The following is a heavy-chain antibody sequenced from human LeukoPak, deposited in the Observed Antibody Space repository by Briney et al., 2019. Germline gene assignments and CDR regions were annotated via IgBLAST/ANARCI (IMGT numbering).Heavy chain of an antibody. CDR2: IYTSGST. V-gene: IGHV4-4*07. J-gene: IGHJ4*02. D-gene: IGHD6-19*01. CDR1: GGSISSSY. CDR3: ARGYISGWYPFHY. Sequence: SETLSLTCTVSGGSISSSYWSWIRQPAGKGLEWIGRIYTSGSTDYNPSLESRVTISVDKSKNQLSLRLTSVTAADTAVYYCARGYISGWYPFHYWGQRTLVTVSS.